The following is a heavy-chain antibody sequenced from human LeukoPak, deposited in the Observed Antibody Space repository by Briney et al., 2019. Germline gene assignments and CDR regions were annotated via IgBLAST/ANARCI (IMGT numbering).Heavy chain of an antibody. J-gene: IGHJ4*02. Sequence: GGSLRLSCAASGFTFSSYAMSWVRQAPGKGLEWVSSITANGGGTYFADSVKGRFSISRDNSRNTLYLQVTSLRAEDTAVYYCAKLTSDTMVRGVTTDYWGQGTLVTVSS. V-gene: IGHV3-23*01. CDR1: GFTFSSYA. D-gene: IGHD3-10*01. CDR2: ITANGGGT. CDR3: AKLTSDTMVRGVTTDY.